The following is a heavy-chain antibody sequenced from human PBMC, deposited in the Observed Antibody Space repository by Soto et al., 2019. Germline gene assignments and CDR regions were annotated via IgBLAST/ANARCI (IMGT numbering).Heavy chain of an antibody. CDR3: ARLATEGGMDV. CDR1: EFTVTRNH. D-gene: IGHD1-1*01. J-gene: IGHJ6*02. CDR2: VYKDGNT. V-gene: IGHV3-53*01. Sequence: EVQLVESGGGLIQPGGSLRLSCAASEFTVTRNHMTWVRQAPGKGLEWVSIVYKDGNTSSADSVAGRLTTSRDNSKNTMYVQMNNLRAEDTAVYYCARLATEGGMDVWGQGTTVTVSS.